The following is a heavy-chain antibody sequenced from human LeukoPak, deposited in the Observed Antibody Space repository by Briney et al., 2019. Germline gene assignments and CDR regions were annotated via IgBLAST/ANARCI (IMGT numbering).Heavy chain of an antibody. CDR1: GFTFSSYE. Sequence: GGSLRLSCAASGFTFSSYEMNWVRQAPGKGLEWVSYISSSGSTIYYADSVKGRFTISRDNAKNSLYLQMNSLRAEDTAVYYCARASYPDAFDIWGQGTMVTVSS. V-gene: IGHV3-48*03. J-gene: IGHJ3*02. CDR2: ISSSGSTI. D-gene: IGHD1-26*01. CDR3: ARASYPDAFDI.